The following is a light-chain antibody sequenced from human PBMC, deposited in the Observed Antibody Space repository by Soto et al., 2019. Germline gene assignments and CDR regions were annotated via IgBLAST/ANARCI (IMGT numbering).Light chain of an antibody. Sequence: QSALTQPPSASGSPGQSVTISCTGTSSDVGAYNYVSWYQQHPGKAPKLLIYEVIKRHSGVPDRFSGSKSGNSASLTVSGRQGDDEADYYCSSYGGSDNLVFGGGTKLTVL. CDR1: SSDVGAYNY. V-gene: IGLV2-8*01. J-gene: IGLJ3*02. CDR3: SSYGGSDNLV. CDR2: EVI.